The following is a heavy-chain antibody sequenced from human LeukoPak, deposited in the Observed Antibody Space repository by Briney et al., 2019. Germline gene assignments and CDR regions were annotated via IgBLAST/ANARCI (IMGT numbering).Heavy chain of an antibody. D-gene: IGHD3-9*01. CDR2: ISAYNGNT. Sequence: ASVKVSCKASGYTFTSYAMNWVRQAPGQGLEWMGWISAYNGNTNYAQKLQGRVTMTTDTSTSTAYMELRSLRSDDTAVYYCARDVHYDILTGYYAPGYYFDYWGQGTLVTVSS. CDR1: GYTFTSYA. V-gene: IGHV1-18*01. CDR3: ARDVHYDILTGYYAPGYYFDY. J-gene: IGHJ4*02.